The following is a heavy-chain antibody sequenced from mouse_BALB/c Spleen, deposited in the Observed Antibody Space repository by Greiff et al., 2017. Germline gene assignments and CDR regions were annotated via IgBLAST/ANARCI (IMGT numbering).Heavy chain of an antibody. CDR3: APTVVAPYFDY. Sequence: QVQLQQSGAELVRPGSSVKISCKASGYAFSSYWMNWVKQRPGQGLEWIGQIYPGDGDTNYNGKFKGKATLTADKSSSTAYMQLSSLTSEDSAVYFCAPTVVAPYFDYWGQGTTLTVSS. CDR2: IYPGDGDT. J-gene: IGHJ2*01. CDR1: GYAFSSYW. D-gene: IGHD1-1*01. V-gene: IGHV1-80*01.